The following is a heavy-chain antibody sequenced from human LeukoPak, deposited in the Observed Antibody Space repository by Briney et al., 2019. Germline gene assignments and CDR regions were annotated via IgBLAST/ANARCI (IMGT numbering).Heavy chain of an antibody. Sequence: PSETLSLTCTVSGGSISSGDYYWSWIRQPPGKGLEWIGYIYYSGSTYYNPSLKSRVTIPVDTSKNQFSLKLSSVTAADTAVYYCARSGVVTKGSGDYWGQGTLVTVSS. J-gene: IGHJ4*02. D-gene: IGHD3-3*01. CDR2: IYYSGST. V-gene: IGHV4-30-4*01. CDR1: GGSISSGDYY. CDR3: ARSGVVTKGSGDY.